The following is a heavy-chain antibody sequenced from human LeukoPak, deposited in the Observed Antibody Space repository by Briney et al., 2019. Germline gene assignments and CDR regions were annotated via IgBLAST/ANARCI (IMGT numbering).Heavy chain of an antibody. V-gene: IGHV1-69*13. CDR2: IIPIFGSA. Sequence: GASVKVSCKAPGGTFSNFAISWVRQAPGQGLEWMGGIIPIFGSANYAQKFQGRVAITADQSTSTAYMELSSLRSEDTAVYFCARAGLIAATGSWFDPWGQGTLVTVSS. CDR3: ARAGLIAATGSWFDP. D-gene: IGHD6-13*01. J-gene: IGHJ5*02. CDR1: GGTFSNFA.